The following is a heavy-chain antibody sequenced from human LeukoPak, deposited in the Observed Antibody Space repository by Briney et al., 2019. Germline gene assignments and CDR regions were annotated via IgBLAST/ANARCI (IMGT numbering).Heavy chain of an antibody. CDR2: GGAT. Sequence: GGATYYADSVKGRFTISRDNSENTLFLQMNNLGAEDTALYYCAKKRVITTPDAIDWYFDLWGRGTLVTVSS. V-gene: IGHV3-23*01. CDR3: AKKRVITTPDAIDWYFDL. D-gene: IGHD1-1*01. J-gene: IGHJ2*01.